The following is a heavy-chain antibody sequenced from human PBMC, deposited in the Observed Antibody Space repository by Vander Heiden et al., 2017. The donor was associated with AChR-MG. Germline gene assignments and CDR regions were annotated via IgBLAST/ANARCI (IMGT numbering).Heavy chain of an antibody. CDR1: GFSFSTYD. Sequence: EVKLVESGEGLVQPGGSLRLSCAASGFSFSTYDLHWVRQATGKGLEWVSTIGTTGDTYYAGSVKGRFTISRENVRNSFYLQMNSLRAGDTAVYYCARDESGNGMDIWGQGTTVTVSS. D-gene: IGHD3-3*01. J-gene: IGHJ6*02. CDR3: ARDESGNGMDI. V-gene: IGHV3-13*01. CDR2: IGTTGDT.